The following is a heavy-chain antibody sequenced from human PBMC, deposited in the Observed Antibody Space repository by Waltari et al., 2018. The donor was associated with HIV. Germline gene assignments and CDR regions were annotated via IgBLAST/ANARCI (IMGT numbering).Heavy chain of an antibody. CDR3: AKDFKPRGLDPSYIDA. Sequence: VRLVDSGGGVIQPGGSLRLSCKMYAFIFSSFGFHWVRQAPGKGREWLALWGYEERDERYMDSVKARFTVSRGNSSDTLMLQMNSLGVYDTAIYFCAKDFKPRGLDPSYIDAWGQGTLVTVSS. CDR1: AFIFSSFG. D-gene: IGHD3-9*01. CDR2: WGYEERDE. V-gene: IGHV3-30*02. J-gene: IGHJ1*01.